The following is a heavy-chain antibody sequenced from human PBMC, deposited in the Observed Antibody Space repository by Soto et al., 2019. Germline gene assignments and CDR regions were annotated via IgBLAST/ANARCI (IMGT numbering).Heavy chain of an antibody. Sequence: QVQLVQSGAEVKKPGSSVKVSCKASGGTFSSYAISWVRQAPGQGLEWMGGIIPIFGTANYAQKFQGRVPISADESTSTDNRELSSLRPEDPAVYYCARVGVNYYDSSGSLMGGYDYGMDVWGQGTTVTFS. CDR2: IIPIFGTA. V-gene: IGHV1-69*01. CDR3: ARVGVNYYDSSGSLMGGYDYGMDV. CDR1: GGTFSSYA. D-gene: IGHD3-22*01. J-gene: IGHJ6*02.